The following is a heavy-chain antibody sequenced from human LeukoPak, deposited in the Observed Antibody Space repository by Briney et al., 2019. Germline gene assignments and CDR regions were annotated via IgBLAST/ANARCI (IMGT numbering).Heavy chain of an antibody. CDR1: GYTFTSYY. J-gene: IGHJ4*02. CDR2: INPSGGTT. Sequence: ASVEVSCKASGYTFTSYYLHWVRQAPGQGLEWMGIINPSGGTTTYAQKFQGRVTMTRDTSTSTVYMELSSLRSEDTAVYYCARGSNYYYDVTADYPRYWGQGTLVTVSS. D-gene: IGHD3-22*01. V-gene: IGHV1-46*01. CDR3: ARGSNYYYDVTADYPRY.